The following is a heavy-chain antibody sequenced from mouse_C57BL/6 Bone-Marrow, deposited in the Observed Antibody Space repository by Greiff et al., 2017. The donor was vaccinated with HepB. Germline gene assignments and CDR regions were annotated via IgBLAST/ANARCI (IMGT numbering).Heavy chain of an antibody. J-gene: IGHJ4*01. CDR2: IDPENGDT. V-gene: IGHV14-4*01. Sequence: VQLQQSGAELVKPGASVKLSCTASGFNIKDDYMHWVKQRPEQGLEWIGWIDPENGDTEYASKFQGKATITADTSSNTAYLQLSSLTSEDTAVYYCTTDGSSWGDYWGQGTSVTVSS. CDR3: TTDGSSWGDY. D-gene: IGHD1-1*01. CDR1: GFNIKDDY.